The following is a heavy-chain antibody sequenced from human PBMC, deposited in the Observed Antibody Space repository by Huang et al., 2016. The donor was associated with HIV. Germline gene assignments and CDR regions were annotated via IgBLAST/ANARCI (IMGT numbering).Heavy chain of an antibody. CDR1: GGSISSGNYY. CDR3: ARLTGYSTFYI. CDR2: IYTRGTT. J-gene: IGHJ3*02. Sequence: QVQLQESGPGLVKPSQTLSLTCSVSGGSISSGNYYWSWSRQPAGKVLEWIGHIYTRGTTIYNSSLKSRVTISVATSKNQFSLKLSSVTAADTAVYYCARLTGYSTFYIWGHGTVVTVSS. D-gene: IGHD3-9*01. V-gene: IGHV4-61*09.